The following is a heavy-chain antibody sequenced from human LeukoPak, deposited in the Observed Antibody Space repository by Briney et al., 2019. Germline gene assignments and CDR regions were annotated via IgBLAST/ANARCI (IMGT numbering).Heavy chain of an antibody. Sequence: GGSLRLSCAASGFTFSAYAMHWVRQAPGQGLEWMASILYDGSKKYYADSVKGRFSIYRDNSNYTLYLQMNSLRAEDTAVYYCARQSYYDSSGYYPGDAFDIWGQGTMVTVSS. J-gene: IGHJ3*02. CDR2: ILYDGSKK. V-gene: IGHV3-30*03. CDR3: ARQSYYDSSGYYPGDAFDI. CDR1: GFTFSAYA. D-gene: IGHD3-22*01.